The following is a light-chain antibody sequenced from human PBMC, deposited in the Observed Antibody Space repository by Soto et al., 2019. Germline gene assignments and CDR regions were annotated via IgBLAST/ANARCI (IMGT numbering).Light chain of an antibody. CDR2: RNH. CDR3: AVWDDTLSGRV. Sequence: QSVLTQPPSASGTPGQTVTMSCSGSFSNIGDNYVYWYQYIPGTAPNLLIYRNHNRPSGVPDRFSGSKSGTSASLVISGLQSEDEADYYCAVWDDTLSGRVFGGGTKLTVL. J-gene: IGLJ2*01. CDR1: FSNIGDNY. V-gene: IGLV1-47*01.